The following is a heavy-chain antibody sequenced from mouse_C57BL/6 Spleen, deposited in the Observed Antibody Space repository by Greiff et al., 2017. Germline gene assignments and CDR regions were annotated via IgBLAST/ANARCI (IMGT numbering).Heavy chain of an antibody. Sequence: QVQLQQSGAELARPGASVKLSCKASGYTFTSYTMHWVKQRPGQGLEWIGYINPSSGYTKYNQKFKDKATLTADKSSSTAYMQLSSLTSEDSAVYYCARCYGSSYAFDYWGQGTTLTVSS. CDR1: GYTFTSYT. CDR2: INPSSGYT. CDR3: ARCYGSSYAFDY. D-gene: IGHD1-1*01. J-gene: IGHJ2*01. V-gene: IGHV1-4*01.